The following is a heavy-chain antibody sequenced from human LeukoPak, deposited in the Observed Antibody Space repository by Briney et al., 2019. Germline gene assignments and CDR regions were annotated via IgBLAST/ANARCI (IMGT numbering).Heavy chain of an antibody. D-gene: IGHD2-15*01. J-gene: IGHJ4*02. CDR1: GFTFDDYA. CDR3: AKTPTGIAAYFDY. V-gene: IGHV3-9*01. Sequence: GRSLRLSCAASGFTFDDYAMHWVRQAPGEGLEWVSGISWNSGSIGYADSVKGRFTISRDNAKNSLYLQMNSLRAEDTALYYCAKTPTGIAAYFDYWGQGTLVTVSS. CDR2: ISWNSGSI.